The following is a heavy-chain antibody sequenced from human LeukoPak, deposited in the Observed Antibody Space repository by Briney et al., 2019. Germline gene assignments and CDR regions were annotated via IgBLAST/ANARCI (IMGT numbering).Heavy chain of an antibody. D-gene: IGHD3-22*01. CDR2: ISSSGDII. CDR1: GXSFSDYA. J-gene: IGHJ4*02. CDR3: ARNTGSGFHFFDY. Sequence: PGGSLRLSWAASGXSFSDYAMNWVRQAPGKGLEWVSYISSSGDIIYYADSVRGRFTISRDNAKNSLYLQMNSLRAEDTAVYYCARNTGSGFHFFDYWGQGTLVTVSS. V-gene: IGHV3-48*03.